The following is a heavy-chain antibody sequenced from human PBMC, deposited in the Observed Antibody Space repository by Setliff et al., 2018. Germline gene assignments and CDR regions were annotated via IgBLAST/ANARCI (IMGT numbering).Heavy chain of an antibody. D-gene: IGHD5-12*01. Sequence: ASVKVSCKASGYTFTSYGISWVRQAPGQGLEWMGWISAYNGNTNYAQKLQGRVTMTTDTSTSTAYMELSSLRSEDTAVYYCARTLNRDGYNPSPFDPWGQGTLVTVSS. V-gene: IGHV1-18*01. CDR3: ARTLNRDGYNPSPFDP. CDR1: GYTFTSYG. J-gene: IGHJ5*02. CDR2: ISAYNGNT.